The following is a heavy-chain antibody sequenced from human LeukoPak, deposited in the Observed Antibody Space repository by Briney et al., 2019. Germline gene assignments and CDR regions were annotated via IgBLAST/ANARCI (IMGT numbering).Heavy chain of an antibody. CDR2: IYYSGST. CDR3: ARVDPYYVLDY. Sequence: SQTLSLTGTVSGGSISSGDYYWSWIRQPPGKGLEWIGYIYYSGSTYYNPSLKSRVTISVDTSKNQFSLKLSSVTAADTAVYYCARVDPYYVLDYWGQGTLVTVSS. D-gene: IGHD2/OR15-2a*01. CDR1: GGSISSGDYY. V-gene: IGHV4-30-4*08. J-gene: IGHJ4*02.